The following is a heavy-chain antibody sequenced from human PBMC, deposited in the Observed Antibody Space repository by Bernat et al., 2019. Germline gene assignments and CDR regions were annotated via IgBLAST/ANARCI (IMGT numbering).Heavy chain of an antibody. D-gene: IGHD3-16*01. V-gene: IGHV4-34*01. J-gene: IGHJ6*03. CDR1: GGSFSGYY. CDR3: AREGAIRLLHYYYMDV. Sequence: QVQLQQWGAGLLKPSETLSLTCAVYGGSFSGYYWSWIRQPPGKGLEWIGEINHSGSTNYNPSLKSRVTISVDTSKNQFSLKLSSVTAADTAVYYCAREGAIRLLHYYYMDVWGKGTTVTVSS. CDR2: INHSGST.